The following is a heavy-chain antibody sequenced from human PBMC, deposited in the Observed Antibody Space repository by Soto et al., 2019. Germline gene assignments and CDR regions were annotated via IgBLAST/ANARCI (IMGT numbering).Heavy chain of an antibody. CDR2: INPNSRNT. D-gene: IGHD4-4*01. CDR1: GYPFTKYD. Sequence: QVQLVQSGAEVKKPGASVKVSCKASGYPFTKYDINWVRQATGQGLEWMGWINPNSRNTGYSQKFQGRVSMTRNTSISTAYMELSSLRFDDTAVYYCARSPPRVEKNNYAGGWFDPWGQGTLVTVSS. CDR3: ARSPPRVEKNNYAGGWFDP. J-gene: IGHJ5*02. V-gene: IGHV1-8*01.